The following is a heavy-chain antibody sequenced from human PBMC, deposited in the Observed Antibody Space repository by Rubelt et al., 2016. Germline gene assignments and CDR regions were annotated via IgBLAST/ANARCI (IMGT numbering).Heavy chain of an antibody. J-gene: IGHJ3*02. Sequence: RVTISVDTSKNQFSLKLSSVTAADTAVYYCARVPYCSGGSCYGDDAFDIWGQGTMVTVSS. D-gene: IGHD2-15*01. CDR3: ARVPYCSGGSCYGDDAFDI. V-gene: IGHV4-31*02.